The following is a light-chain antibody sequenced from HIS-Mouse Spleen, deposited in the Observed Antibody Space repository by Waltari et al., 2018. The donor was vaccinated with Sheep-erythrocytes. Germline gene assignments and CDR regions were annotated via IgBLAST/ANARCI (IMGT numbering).Light chain of an antibody. CDR2: AAS. Sequence: DIQLTQSPSFLSASVRDRVTLTSRPSQAISSYLAWYHQKPGKAPKLLIYAASTLQSGVPSRFCGSRSEKEVALTISSLQPEDFAIYDCQQHNSYPHTFGQGTKLEIK. CDR3: QQHNSYPHT. CDR1: QAISSY. V-gene: IGKV1-9*01. J-gene: IGKJ2*01.